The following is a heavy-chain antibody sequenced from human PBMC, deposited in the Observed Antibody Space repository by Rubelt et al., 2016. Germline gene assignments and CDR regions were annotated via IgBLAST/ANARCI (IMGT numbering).Heavy chain of an antibody. V-gene: IGHV4-31*03. Sequence: VLLQESGPGLVKPSQTLSLTCTVSGGSINRGGYYWTWIRQHPEKRLEWIGHIYYTGVTSYNPSLQSRVSISFATSDNQVSLSLTAVTAADTASYYCVRDRGRSGWSYFDYWGQGILVAVSS. CDR3: VRDRGRSGWSYFDY. CDR1: GGSINRGGYY. D-gene: IGHD6-19*01. J-gene: IGHJ4*02. CDR2: IYYTGVT.